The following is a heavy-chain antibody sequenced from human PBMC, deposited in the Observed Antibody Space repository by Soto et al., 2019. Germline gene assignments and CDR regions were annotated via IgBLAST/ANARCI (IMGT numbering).Heavy chain of an antibody. CDR1: GYMFVNYA. Sequence: QVQLVQSGGEVKKSGASVKVSCKASGYMFVNYAVYWVRQAPGQGLEWVGIISPRDGTTIYALKFHGRVTMTRDTSTSTLYMEMNSMRYEDTAVYYCVRGGGTLDYWGQGTLVTVSS. V-gene: IGHV1-46*01. CDR2: ISPRDGTT. J-gene: IGHJ4*02. CDR3: VRGGGTLDY.